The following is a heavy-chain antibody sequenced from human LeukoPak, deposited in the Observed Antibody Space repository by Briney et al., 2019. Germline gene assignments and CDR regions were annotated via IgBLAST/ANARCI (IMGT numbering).Heavy chain of an antibody. J-gene: IGHJ4*02. CDR2: IYHSGST. CDR1: GFTFSDST. CDR3: ARLAAAGTWELVR. V-gene: IGHV4-38-2*01. Sequence: GSLRLSCAASGFTFSDSTMSWYRQAPGKGLEWIGSIYHSGSTYYNPSPKSRVTISVDTSKNQFSLKLSSVTAADTAVYYCARLAAAGTWELVRWGQGTLVTVSS. D-gene: IGHD6-13*01.